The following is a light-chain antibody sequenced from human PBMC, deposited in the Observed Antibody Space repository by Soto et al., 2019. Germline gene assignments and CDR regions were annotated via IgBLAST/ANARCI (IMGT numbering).Light chain of an antibody. V-gene: IGKV4-1*01. J-gene: IGKJ2*01. CDR3: QQYYTTPRT. Sequence: DIVMTQSPDSLAVSLGERATINCKSSQNVLYTPNIKNTLAWYRQRPGQPPNLLIYWASTRESGVPDRFSGSGSGTDFTLTISSLQAEDVAVYYCQQYYTTPRTFGQGTKLEIK. CDR1: QNVLYTPNIKNT. CDR2: WAS.